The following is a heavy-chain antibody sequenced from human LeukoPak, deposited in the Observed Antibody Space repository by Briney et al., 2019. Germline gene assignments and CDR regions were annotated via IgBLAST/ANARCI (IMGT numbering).Heavy chain of an antibody. D-gene: IGHD2-21*01. V-gene: IGHV3-20*04. CDR2: INWNGGST. CDR1: GFTLDDYA. Sequence: RPGGSLRLSCAASGFTLDDYAMSWVRQAPGKGLEWVSGINWNGGSTGYVDSVKGRFAISRDNAKNSLYLQMNSLRGEDTALYYCARDAHFGGVFDIWGQGTMVTVSS. J-gene: IGHJ3*02. CDR3: ARDAHFGGVFDI.